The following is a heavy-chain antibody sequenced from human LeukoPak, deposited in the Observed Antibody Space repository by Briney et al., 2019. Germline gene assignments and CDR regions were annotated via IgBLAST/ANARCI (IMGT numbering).Heavy chain of an antibody. CDR2: ISGNNGKT. CDR1: GYTFTSYG. V-gene: IGHV1-18*01. Sequence: ASVKVSCKASGYTFTSYGVSWMRQAPGQGLEWMGWISGNNGKTNYAQKIRGRIIMTTDTSTSTAYLELRSLRSDDTAVYYCSRDEKRMEANFDFWGQGTLVTVSS. J-gene: IGHJ4*02. CDR3: SRDEKRMEANFDF. D-gene: IGHD1-1*01.